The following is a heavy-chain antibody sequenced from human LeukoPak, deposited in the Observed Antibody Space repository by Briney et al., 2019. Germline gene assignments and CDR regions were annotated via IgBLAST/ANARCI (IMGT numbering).Heavy chain of an antibody. CDR2: IRSNGETT. V-gene: IGHV3-23*01. J-gene: IGHJ4*02. Sequence: GGPLRLSCSASGFTFSSIAMTWVRQSPGKGMESVSTIRSNGETTYNADSVKGRFTISRDNSKKTLYLQLNSLRVEDTAIYYCAKGQELDDGVFDSWGQGTLVTVSS. CDR1: GFTFSSIA. D-gene: IGHD1-1*01. CDR3: AKGQELDDGVFDS.